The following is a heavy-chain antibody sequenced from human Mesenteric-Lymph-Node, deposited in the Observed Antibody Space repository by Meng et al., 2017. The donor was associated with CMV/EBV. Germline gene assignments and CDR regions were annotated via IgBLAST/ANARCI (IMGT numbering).Heavy chain of an antibody. D-gene: IGHD3-16*01. V-gene: IGHV3-9*01. J-gene: IGHJ5*02. CDR2: IGWDSGTI. Sequence: GGSLRLSCVVSGLTFSNYAMHWVRQAPGKGLEWVSGIGWDSGTIGYADSVKGRFTISRDNAKNSLYLQMNSLRAEDTALYYCAKDADYDPEGYFDPWGQGTLVTVSS. CDR3: AKDADYDPEGYFDP. CDR1: GLTFSNYA.